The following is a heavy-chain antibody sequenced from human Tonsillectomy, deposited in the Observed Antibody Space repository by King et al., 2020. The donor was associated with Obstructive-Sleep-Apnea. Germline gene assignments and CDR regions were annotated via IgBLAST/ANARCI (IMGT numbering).Heavy chain of an antibody. D-gene: IGHD2-15*01. CDR1: GGSISSYY. CDR2: IYTRGST. J-gene: IGHJ3*02. CDR3: ARDCSGGRCYPRGFDS. V-gene: IGHV4-4*07. Sequence: VQLQESGPGLVKPSETLSLTCTVSGGSISSYYWSWIRQPAGKGLEWGGRIYTRGSTNYNPSLKTLVTMSVDTSKNQFSLKLSSVTAADTAVYYCARDCSGGRCYPRGFDSWGQGTMVTVSS.